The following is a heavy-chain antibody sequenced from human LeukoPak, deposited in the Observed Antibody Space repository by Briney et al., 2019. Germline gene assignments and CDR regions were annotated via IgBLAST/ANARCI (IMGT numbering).Heavy chain of an antibody. CDR2: IIPILGIA. D-gene: IGHD2-2*01. Sequence: ASVKVSCKASGGTSSSYAVSWVRQAPGQGLEWMGRIIPILGIANYAQKFQGRVTITADKSTSTAYMELSSLRSEDTAVYYCARLAPYCSSTSCYFPHFDYWGQGTLVTVSS. CDR1: GGTSSSYA. V-gene: IGHV1-69*04. J-gene: IGHJ4*02. CDR3: ARLAPYCSSTSCYFPHFDY.